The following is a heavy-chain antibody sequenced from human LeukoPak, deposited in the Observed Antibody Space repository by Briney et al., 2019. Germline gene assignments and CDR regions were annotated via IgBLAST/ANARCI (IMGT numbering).Heavy chain of an antibody. CDR2: ISSSSSYI. V-gene: IGHV3-21*01. J-gene: IGHJ4*02. D-gene: IGHD2-15*01. Sequence: GGSLRLSCAASGFTFSSYSMNWVRQAPGKGLEWVSSISSSSSYIYYADSVKGRFTISRDNAKNSLYLQMNSLRAEDTAVYYCARVAPDNYCSGGSCYSSYWGQGTLVTVSS. CDR3: ARVAPDNYCSGGSCYSSY. CDR1: GFTFSSYS.